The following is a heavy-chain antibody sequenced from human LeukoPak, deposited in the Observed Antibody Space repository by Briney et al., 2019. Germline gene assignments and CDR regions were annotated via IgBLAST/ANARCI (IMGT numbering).Heavy chain of an antibody. D-gene: IGHD3-10*01. CDR2: IFYSGST. J-gene: IGHJ4*02. CDR3: ARGDYYGSGKTHFDN. CDR1: GGSISSGDYY. Sequence: PSETLSLTCTVSGGSISSGDYYWSWIRQPPGKGLEWIANIFYSGSTYCSPSLKSRVTISLDTSKNQLSLKLSSVTAADSAVYYCARGDYYGSGKTHFDNWGQGTLVTVSS. V-gene: IGHV4-30-4*01.